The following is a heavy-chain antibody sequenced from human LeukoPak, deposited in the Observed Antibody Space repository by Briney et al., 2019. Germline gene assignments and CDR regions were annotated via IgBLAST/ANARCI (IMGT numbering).Heavy chain of an antibody. Sequence: SETLSLTCTVSGGSISGYYWVWIRQPPGKGLEWIGYIYYSGSTNYNPSLKSRVTISVDTSKNQFSLKLSSVTAADTAVYYCARDFYDSSGVWGQGTLVTVSS. CDR3: ARDFYDSSGV. CDR2: IYYSGST. J-gene: IGHJ4*02. D-gene: IGHD3-22*01. CDR1: GGSISGYY. V-gene: IGHV4-59*01.